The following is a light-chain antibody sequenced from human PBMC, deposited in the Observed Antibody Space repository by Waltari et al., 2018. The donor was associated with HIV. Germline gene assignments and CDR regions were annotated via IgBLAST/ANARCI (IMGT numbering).Light chain of an antibody. Sequence: DIQMTQSPSFLSASVGDRVTITCRASLRITSHLNWYQQKPGKAPKLLMFESSSLRSGVPSRFIGSGSGTDFTLTISSLQPEDSASYYCQQSYSVPYTFGQGTKLEIK. CDR3: QQSYSVPYT. J-gene: IGKJ2*01. V-gene: IGKV1-39*01. CDR1: LRITSH. CDR2: ESS.